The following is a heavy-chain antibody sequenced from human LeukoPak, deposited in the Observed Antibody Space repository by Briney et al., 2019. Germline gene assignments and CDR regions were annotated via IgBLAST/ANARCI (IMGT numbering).Heavy chain of an antibody. CDR3: TRAFYSSSDY. Sequence: SGGSLRLSCAASGFTFSSYAMNWVRQAPGKGLEWVSSISSSSSYIYYADPVKGRFTISRDNAKNSLYLQMNSLRAEDTAIYYCTRAFYSSSDYWGQGTLVAVSS. J-gene: IGHJ4*02. CDR2: ISSSSSYI. V-gene: IGHV3-21*01. D-gene: IGHD6-6*01. CDR1: GFTFSSYA.